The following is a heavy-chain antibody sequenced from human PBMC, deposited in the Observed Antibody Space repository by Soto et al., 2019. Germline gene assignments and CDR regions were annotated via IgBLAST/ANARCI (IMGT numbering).Heavy chain of an antibody. J-gene: IGHJ4*02. D-gene: IGHD6-19*01. Sequence: PGGSLRLSSYATGFSISTHALTWVRQAPGKGLEWVSSFSGRSGDTYYAASVKGRFTISGDSSKNTVILQMNNLRADDTALYYCARDSSAWPNYFDSWGQGIQVTVSS. CDR2: FSGRSGDT. V-gene: IGHV3-23*01. CDR3: ARDSSAWPNYFDS. CDR1: GFSISTHA.